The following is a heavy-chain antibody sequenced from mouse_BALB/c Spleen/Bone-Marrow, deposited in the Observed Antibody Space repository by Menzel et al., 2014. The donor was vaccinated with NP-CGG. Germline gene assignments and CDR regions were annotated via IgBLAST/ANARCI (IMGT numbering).Heavy chain of an antibody. J-gene: IGHJ2*01. CDR3: ARSVYYGRSYFDY. CDR2: INPYNGDT. V-gene: IGHV1-20*02. Sequence: VQLQQSGPELVKPGASVKISCKASGYSFTGYFMNWVMQSHGKSLEWIGRINPYNGDTFYNQKFKGKATLTVDKSSSTAHMELRSLASEDSAVYYCARSVYYGRSYFDYWGQGTTLTDSS. CDR1: GYSFTGYF. D-gene: IGHD1-1*01.